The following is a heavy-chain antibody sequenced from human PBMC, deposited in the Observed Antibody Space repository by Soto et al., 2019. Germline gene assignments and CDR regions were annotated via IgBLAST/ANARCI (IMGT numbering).Heavy chain of an antibody. D-gene: IGHD3-10*01. V-gene: IGHV3-23*01. CDR1: GFTFSSYA. CDR2: ISGSGGST. J-gene: IGHJ4*02. Sequence: PGGSLRLSCAASGFTFSSYAMSWVRQAPGKGLEWVSAISGSGGSTYYADSVKGRFTISRDNSKNTLYLQMNSLRAEDTAVYYCAKDLWGHRAAVNYFDYWGQGTLVTVSS. CDR3: AKDLWGHRAAVNYFDY.